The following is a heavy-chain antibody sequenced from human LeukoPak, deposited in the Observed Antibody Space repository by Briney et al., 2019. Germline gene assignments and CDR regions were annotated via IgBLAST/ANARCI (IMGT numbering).Heavy chain of an antibody. V-gene: IGHV1-8*03. CDR1: GYTFTSYD. CDR3: AVSFEGALLPYDFWRGAMGGFHAFDI. D-gene: IGHD3-3*01. J-gene: IGHJ3*02. Sequence: ASVKVSCKASGYTFTSYDINWVRQATGQGLEWMGWMNPNSGNTGYAQKFQGRVTITRNTSISTAYMELSSLRSEDTAVYYCAVSFEGALLPYDFWRGAMGGFHAFDIWGQGTMVTVSS. CDR2: MNPNSGNT.